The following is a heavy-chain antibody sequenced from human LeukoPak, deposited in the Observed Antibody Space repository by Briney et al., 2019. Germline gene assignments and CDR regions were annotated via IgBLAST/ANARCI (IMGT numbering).Heavy chain of an antibody. CDR3: AKSLGYYYWPYYFDY. CDR2: ISGSGGST. V-gene: IGHV3-23*01. Sequence: QTGGSLRLSCAASGFTFSSYAMSWVRQAPGKGLEWVSAISGSGGSTYYADSVKGRFTISRDNSKNTLYLQMNSLRAEDTAVYYCAKSLGYYYWPYYFDYWGQGTLVTVSS. CDR1: GFTFSSYA. D-gene: IGHD3-22*01. J-gene: IGHJ4*02.